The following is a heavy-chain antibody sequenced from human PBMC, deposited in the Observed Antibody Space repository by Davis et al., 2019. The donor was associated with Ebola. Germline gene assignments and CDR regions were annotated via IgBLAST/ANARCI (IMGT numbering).Heavy chain of an antibody. CDR3: ARAWGLDSGTYSPFDY. Sequence: SVKVSCKASGGTFSTYSFSWVRQAPGQGLEWMGGIIPIFGTPNYAQKFQGRVTVTADESTGTAYMELSGLRSDDTAVYYCARAWGLDSGTYSPFDYWGQGTLVTVSS. CDR2: IIPIFGTP. D-gene: IGHD1-26*01. CDR1: GGTFSTYS. J-gene: IGHJ4*02. V-gene: IGHV1-69*13.